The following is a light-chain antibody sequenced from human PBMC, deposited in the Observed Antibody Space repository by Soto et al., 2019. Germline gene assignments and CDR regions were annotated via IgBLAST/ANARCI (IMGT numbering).Light chain of an antibody. J-gene: IGKJ2*01. CDR1: QRITTY. CDR3: QQTYNTPYT. V-gene: IGKV1-39*01. Sequence: IHMTQSPSSLSASVGDRVTITCRASQRITTYLNWYQQKPGEAPKLLISTSGTLQRGVPSRFTGSGSGTDFTLTITGIQPADYATSFCQQTYNTPYTFGQGTKLEIK. CDR2: TSG.